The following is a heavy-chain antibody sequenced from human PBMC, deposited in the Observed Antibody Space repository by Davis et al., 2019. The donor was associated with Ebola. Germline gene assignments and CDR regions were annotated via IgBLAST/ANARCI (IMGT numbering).Heavy chain of an antibody. CDR3: TNRKSEY. V-gene: IGHV3-73*01. Sequence: GESLNLPCASSGFTFSDSAMHSVRQPSGRGLEWVGRIRSKANSYATTYAASVKGRFTISRDDSKNTAYLQMNSLKTDDTAVYYCTNRKSEYWAQGTLVTVSS. J-gene: IGHJ4*02. CDR2: IRSKANSYAT. CDR1: GFTFSDSA.